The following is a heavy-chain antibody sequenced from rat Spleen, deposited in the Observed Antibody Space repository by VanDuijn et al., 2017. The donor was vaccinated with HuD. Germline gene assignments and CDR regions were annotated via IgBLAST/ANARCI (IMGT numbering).Heavy chain of an antibody. V-gene: IGHV3-1*01. D-gene: IGHD1-12*02. CDR1: GYSITSNY. CDR3: ARSDGVHYYLPFAD. Sequence: EVQLQESGPGLVKPSQSLSLTCSVTGYSITSNYWGWIRKFPGDKMEWMGYISYSGGTSYSPSLKSRISITRDTSKNQFFLQVDSVTTDDTATYYCARSDGVHYYLPFADWGQGTLVTVSS. J-gene: IGHJ3*01. CDR2: ISYSGGT.